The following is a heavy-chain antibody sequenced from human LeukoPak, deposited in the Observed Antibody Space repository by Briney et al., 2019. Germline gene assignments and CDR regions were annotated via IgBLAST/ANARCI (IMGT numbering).Heavy chain of an antibody. J-gene: IGHJ6*02. CDR3: TTDLWYYDSSSMDV. V-gene: IGHV3-15*07. CDR1: GFTFSNAW. CDR2: IKSKTDGGTT. Sequence: GGSLRLSCAASGFTFSNAWMNWVRQAPGKGLEWVGRIKSKTDGGTTDYAAPVKGRFTISRDDSKNTLYLQMNSLKTEDTAVYYCTTDLWYYDSSSMDVWGQGTTVTVSS. D-gene: IGHD3-22*01.